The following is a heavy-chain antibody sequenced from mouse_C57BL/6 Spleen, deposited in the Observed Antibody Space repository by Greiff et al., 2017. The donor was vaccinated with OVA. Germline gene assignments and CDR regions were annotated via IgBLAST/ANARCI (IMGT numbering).Heavy chain of an antibody. J-gene: IGHJ4*01. D-gene: IGHD1-1*01. CDR3: ARGGFYYYGSSYVPYAMDY. CDR2: IDPSDSYT. CDR1: GYTFTSYW. Sequence: QVQLQQPGAELVKPGASVKLSCKASGYTFTSYWMQWVKQRPGQGLEWIGEIDPSDSYTNYNQKFKGKATLTVDTSSSTAYMQLSSLTSEDSAVYYCARGGFYYYGSSYVPYAMDYWGQGTSVTVSS. V-gene: IGHV1-50*01.